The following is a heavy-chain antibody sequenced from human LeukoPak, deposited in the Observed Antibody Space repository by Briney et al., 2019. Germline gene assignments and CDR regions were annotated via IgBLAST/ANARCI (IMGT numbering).Heavy chain of an antibody. CDR2: VSYDGTNK. D-gene: IGHD4-17*01. J-gene: IGHJ4*02. V-gene: IGHV3-30-3*01. CDR1: GFTFSNYA. CDR3: ARESYGDYYFDY. Sequence: PGRSLRLSCAASGFTFSNYAMHWVRQAPGKGLEWVAVVSYDGTNKYYADSVKGRFTISRDNPKNTLYLQMNSLRAEDTAVYYCARESYGDYYFDYWGRGTLVTVSS.